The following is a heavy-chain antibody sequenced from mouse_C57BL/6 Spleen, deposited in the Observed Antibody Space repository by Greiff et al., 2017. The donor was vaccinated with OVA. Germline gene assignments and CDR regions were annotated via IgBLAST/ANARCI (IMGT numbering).Heavy chain of an antibody. CDR1: GYTFTDYN. D-gene: IGHD4-1*01. J-gene: IGHJ3*01. CDR3: GRGGAGTLAWFAY. CDR2: INPNNGGT. Sequence: EVQLQQSGPELVKPGASVKMSCKASGYTFTDYNMHWVKQSPGKSLEWIGYINPNNGGTSYNQQFKGKATLTVNKSSSTAYMELRSLASDDSAVYYCGRGGAGTLAWFAYWGQGTLVTVSA. V-gene: IGHV1-22*01.